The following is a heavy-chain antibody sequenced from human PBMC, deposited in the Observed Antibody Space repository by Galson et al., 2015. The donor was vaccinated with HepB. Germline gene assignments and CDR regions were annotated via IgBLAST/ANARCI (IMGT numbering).Heavy chain of an antibody. J-gene: IGHJ6*02. V-gene: IGHV3-13*04. CDR3: ARGVGGYSRNWIISYYGMDV. Sequence: SLRLSCAASGFTFSLYDMHWVRQVPGKGLEWVSGIGGACFAYYAGSVKGRFTISRENGKSSLFLQMNSLRPGDTAVYYCARGVGGYSRNWIISYYGMDVWGQGTTVTVSS. D-gene: IGHD6-13*01. CDR2: IGGACFA. CDR1: GFTFSLYD.